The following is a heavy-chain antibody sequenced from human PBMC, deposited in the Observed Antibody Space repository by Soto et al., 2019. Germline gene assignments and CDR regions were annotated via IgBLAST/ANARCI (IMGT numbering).Heavy chain of an antibody. Sequence: QVQLVQSGAEVKKPGSSVKVSCKASGGTFSSYTISWVRQAPGQGLEWMGRIIPILGIANYAQKFQGRVTPXXXXANXXXNVEARVPTTXAKPTXXAYMELSSLRSEHTAVYDCAGDAGSYYYASWVMDVWGQGTTVTVSS. CDR1: GGTFSSYT. D-gene: IGHD3-22*01. CDR2: IIPILGIA. V-gene: IGHV1-69*02. CDR3: AGDAGSYYYASWVMDV. J-gene: IGHJ6*02.